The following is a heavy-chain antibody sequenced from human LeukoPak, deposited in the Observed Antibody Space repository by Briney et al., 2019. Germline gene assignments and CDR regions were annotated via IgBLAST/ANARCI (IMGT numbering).Heavy chain of an antibody. CDR2: INHSGST. D-gene: IGHD6-19*01. V-gene: IGHV4-34*01. CDR1: GGSFSGYY. J-gene: IGHJ4*02. CDR3: ARVPQRSIAVAGTSPFVDY. Sequence: SETLSLTCAVYGGSFSGYYWSWIRQPPGKGLEWIGEINHSGSTNYNPSLKSRVTISVDTSKNQFSLKLSSVTAADTAVYYCARVPQRSIAVAGTSPFVDYWGQGTLVTVSS.